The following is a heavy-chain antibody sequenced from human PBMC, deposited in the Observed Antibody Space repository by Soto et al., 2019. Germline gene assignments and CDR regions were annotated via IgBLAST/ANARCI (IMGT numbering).Heavy chain of an antibody. V-gene: IGHV4-39*01. J-gene: IGHJ5*02. D-gene: IGHD2-2*01. CDR2: ISYSGTS. CDR1: GGSISDDTYY. CDR3: ARLHCNSPNCVPLDP. Sequence: QLQLQESGPGLVKPSETLSLTCTVSGGSISDDTYYWGWIRQPPGKGLEWIGSISYSGTSSYNPSLNSLVTMSADTSTKHLSLRLRSVIAADTAVYYCARLHCNSPNCVPLDPWGQGTLVIVSS.